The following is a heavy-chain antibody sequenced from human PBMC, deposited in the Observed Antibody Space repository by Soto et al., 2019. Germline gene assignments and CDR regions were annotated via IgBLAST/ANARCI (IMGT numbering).Heavy chain of an antibody. CDR3: ATEGDGSGSYYYGMDV. J-gene: IGHJ6*02. V-gene: IGHV1-69*12. D-gene: IGHD3-22*01. CDR2: IIPIFGTA. CDR1: GGTFSSYA. Sequence: QVQLVQSGAEVKKPGSSVKVSCKASGGTFSSYAITWVRQAPGQGLEWMGGIIPIFGTANYAQKFQGRVTITADEATSTAYMELSSLRSEDTAVYYCATEGDGSGSYYYGMDVWGQGTTVTVSS.